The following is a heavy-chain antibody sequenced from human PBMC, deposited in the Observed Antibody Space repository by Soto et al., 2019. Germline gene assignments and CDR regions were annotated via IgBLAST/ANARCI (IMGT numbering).Heavy chain of an antibody. J-gene: IGHJ4*02. CDR1: GFTFSNYA. CDR3: ARDRVVAGIGEIDY. Sequence: QVQLVESGGGVVQPGRSLRLSCAASGFTFSNYAMHWARQAPGTGLEWVAVISYDGNNKYYADSVKGRFTISRDNSMNTLYLQMNSLRPEDTAVYYCARDRVVAGIGEIDYWGQGTLVTVSS. D-gene: IGHD6-19*01. CDR2: ISYDGNNK. V-gene: IGHV3-30-3*01.